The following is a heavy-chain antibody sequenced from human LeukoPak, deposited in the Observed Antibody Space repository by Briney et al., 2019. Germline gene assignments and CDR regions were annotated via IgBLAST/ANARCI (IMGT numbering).Heavy chain of an antibody. J-gene: IGHJ3*02. CDR3: ARHLYYYDSSGYYSDAFDI. CDR1: GFSLSTSGMR. V-gene: IGHV2-70*04. CDR2: IDWDDDK. D-gene: IGHD3-22*01. Sequence: SGPTLVNPTPTLTLTCTFSGFSLSTSGMRVSWIRQPPGKALEWLARIDWDDDKFYSTSLKTRLTISKDTSKNQVVLTMTNMDPVDTATYYCARHLYYYDSSGYYSDAFDIWGQGTMVTVSS.